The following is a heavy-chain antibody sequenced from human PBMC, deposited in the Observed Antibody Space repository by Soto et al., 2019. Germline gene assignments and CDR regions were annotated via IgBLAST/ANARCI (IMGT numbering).Heavy chain of an antibody. Sequence: QVQLVESGGGVVQPVGSLRLSCTTSGFTFNTYGMHWVRQAPGKGLEWVAIIWYDGSNKYYADSVKGRFTISRDNSKNTLYLQMNSLRAEDTALYYCARADCTGAYCYSWPFNYGVDVWGQGTTVTVSS. CDR2: IWYDGSNK. V-gene: IGHV3-33*08. D-gene: IGHD2-15*01. CDR3: ARADCTGAYCYSWPFNYGVDV. J-gene: IGHJ6*02. CDR1: GFTFNTYG.